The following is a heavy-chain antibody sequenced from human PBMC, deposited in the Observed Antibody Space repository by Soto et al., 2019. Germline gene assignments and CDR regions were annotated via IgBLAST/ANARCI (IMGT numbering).Heavy chain of an antibody. CDR3: ARCHCSSTSCYEDY. CDR1: GGSFSGYY. D-gene: IGHD2-2*01. CDR2: INHSGST. V-gene: IGHV4-34*01. Sequence: SETLSLTCAVYGGSFSGYYWSWIRQPPGKGLEWIGEINHSGSTNYNPSLKSRVTISVDTSKNQFSLKLSSVTAADTAVYYCARCHCSSTSCYEDYWGQGTLVTVSS. J-gene: IGHJ4*02.